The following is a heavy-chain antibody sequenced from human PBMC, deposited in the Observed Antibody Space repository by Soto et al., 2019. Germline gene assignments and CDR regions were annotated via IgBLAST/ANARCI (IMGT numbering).Heavy chain of an antibody. D-gene: IGHD3-10*01. V-gene: IGHV4-61*08. Sequence: SETLSLTCTVSGGSVSSGDYFWIWLRQSPGKLLEWIAYIYYSGSTNYNPSLKSRATISVDTSKSQVSLTLTSMTAADAALYYCARSPNYYYYGFDVWGQGTAVTVSS. CDR1: GGSVSSGDYF. J-gene: IGHJ6*02. CDR2: IYYSGST. CDR3: ARSPNYYYYGFDV.